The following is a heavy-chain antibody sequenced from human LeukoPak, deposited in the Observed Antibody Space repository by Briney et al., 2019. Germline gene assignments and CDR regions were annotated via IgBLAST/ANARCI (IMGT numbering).Heavy chain of an antibody. CDR1: GFTFGDYA. J-gene: IGHJ6*04. V-gene: IGHV3-43D*04. CDR3: AKDFSSSWLYYFGMDV. CDR2: ISWDGDTT. D-gene: IGHD6-13*01. Sequence: GGSLRLSCEASGFTFGDYAMHWVRQAPGKGLEWVSLISWDGDTTYYADSVKGRFTISRDNRKDSLYLQMNSLRAEDTALYYCAKDFSSSWLYYFGMDVWGKGTTVTVSS.